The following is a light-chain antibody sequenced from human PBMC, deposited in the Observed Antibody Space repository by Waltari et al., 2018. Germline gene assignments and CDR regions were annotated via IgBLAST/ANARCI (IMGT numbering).Light chain of an antibody. Sequence: QSALTQPRSVSGSPGQSVTIPCPGTSSDVVGYNYVCWYQQHPGKAPQRMIYDVSKRPSGVPDRFSGSKSGNTASLTISGLQAEDEADYYCCSYAGSYTYVVFGGGTKLTVL. CDR1: SSDVVGYNY. CDR2: DVS. J-gene: IGLJ2*01. CDR3: CSYAGSYTYVV. V-gene: IGLV2-11*01.